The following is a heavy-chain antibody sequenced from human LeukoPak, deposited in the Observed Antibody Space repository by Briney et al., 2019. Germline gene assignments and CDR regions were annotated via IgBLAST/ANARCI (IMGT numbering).Heavy chain of an antibody. CDR2: INHSGFI. Sequence: KPTETLSLTCDVYGRSFSGYYWSWTRQPPGKGLEWIGEINHSGFINYNPSLKSRVIISADTSKIPFSLKLTSVTAADTAVYYCARGQRAFDIWGQGTMVTVST. V-gene: IGHV4-34*01. J-gene: IGHJ3*02. CDR1: GRSFSGYY. CDR3: ARGQRAFDI.